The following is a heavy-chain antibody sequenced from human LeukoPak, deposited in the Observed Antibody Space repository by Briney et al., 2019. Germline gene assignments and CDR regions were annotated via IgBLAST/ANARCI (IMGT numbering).Heavy chain of an antibody. CDR3: AREELLWFGELSHRAYYFDY. CDR2: IIPIFGTA. V-gene: IGHV1-69*13. CDR1: GGTFSSYA. D-gene: IGHD3-10*01. Sequence: ASVKVSCKASGGTFSSYAISWVRQAPGQGLEWMGGIIPIFGTANYAQKFQGRVTITADESTSTAYMELSSLRSEDTAVYYCAREELLWFGELSHRAYYFDYWSQGTLVTVSS. J-gene: IGHJ4*02.